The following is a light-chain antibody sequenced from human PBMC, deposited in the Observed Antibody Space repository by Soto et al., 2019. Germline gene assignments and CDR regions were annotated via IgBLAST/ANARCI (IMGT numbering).Light chain of an antibody. J-gene: IGLJ2*01. CDR1: NIGSKS. V-gene: IGLV3-21*04. Sequence: SYELTQPPSVSVAPGKTARITCGGNNIGSKSVHWYQQKPGQAPVLVIYYDSDRPSWIPERFSGSNSGNTATLTISRVEAGDEADYYCQVWDSSSDHPVFGGVTKLTVL. CDR2: YDS. CDR3: QVWDSSSDHPV.